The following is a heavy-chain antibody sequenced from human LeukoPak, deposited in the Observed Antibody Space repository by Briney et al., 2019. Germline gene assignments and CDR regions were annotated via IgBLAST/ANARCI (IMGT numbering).Heavy chain of an antibody. CDR2: IWNDGSNK. V-gene: IGHV3-33*01. J-gene: IGHJ4*02. CDR1: GFTFSSYG. CDR3: ARDMDGGDPMYYFDY. D-gene: IGHD2-21*02. Sequence: PGGSLRLSCAASGFTFSSYGMHWVRQAPGKGLEWVAVIWNDGSNKYYADSVKGGFTISRDNSKNTLYLQMNSLRADDTAVYYCARDMDGGDPMYYFDYWGQGTLVTVSS.